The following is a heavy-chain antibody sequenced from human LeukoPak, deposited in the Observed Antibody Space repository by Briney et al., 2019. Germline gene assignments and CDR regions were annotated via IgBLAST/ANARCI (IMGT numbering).Heavy chain of an antibody. Sequence: GGSLRLSCAASGFSFNSYAIHWVRQAPGKGLEWVTAISYDGSNKHYADSVRGRFTISRDNSKNTLYLQMNSLRTEDTAVYYCAPGGSEIYLLYPGMDVWGPGNTVTVSS. CDR2: ISYDGSNK. V-gene: IGHV3-30*03. D-gene: IGHD3-10*01. J-gene: IGHJ6*02. CDR3: APGGSEIYLLYPGMDV. CDR1: GFSFNSYA.